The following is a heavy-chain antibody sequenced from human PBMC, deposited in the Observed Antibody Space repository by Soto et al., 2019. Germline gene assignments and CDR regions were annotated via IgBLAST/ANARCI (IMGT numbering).Heavy chain of an antibody. CDR3: ARARYYYDSSGSYYLNY. Sequence: PGGSLRLSCAASGFTFGRYWMSWVRQAPGKGLEWVANIKQDGSEKYYVDSVEGRFTISRDNAENSLYLQMNSLRAEDTAVYYCARARYYYDSSGSYYLNYWGQGTLVTVS. D-gene: IGHD3-22*01. CDR2: IKQDGSEK. J-gene: IGHJ4*02. V-gene: IGHV3-7*04. CDR1: GFTFGRYW.